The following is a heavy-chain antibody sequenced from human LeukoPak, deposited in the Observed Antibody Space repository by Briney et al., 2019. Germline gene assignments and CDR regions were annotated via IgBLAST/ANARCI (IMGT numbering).Heavy chain of an antibody. CDR3: ARGRELYCSGGSCYVNY. J-gene: IGHJ4*02. CDR2: ISSSSSYI. V-gene: IGHV3-21*01. CDR1: GFTFSSYS. Sequence: GGSLRLSCAASGFTFSSYSMNWVRQAPGKGLEWVSSISSSSSYIYYADSVKGRFTISRDNAKSSLYLQMNSLRAEDTAVYYCARGRELYCSGGSCYVNYWGQGTLVTVSS. D-gene: IGHD2-15*01.